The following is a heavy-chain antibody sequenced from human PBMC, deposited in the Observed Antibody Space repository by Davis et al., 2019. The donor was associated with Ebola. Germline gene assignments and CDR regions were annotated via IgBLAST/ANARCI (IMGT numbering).Heavy chain of an antibody. CDR1: GFTFSSYG. J-gene: IGHJ4*02. Sequence: GESLKISCAASGFTFSSYGMHWVRQAPGKGLEWVAVISYDGSNKYYADSVKGRFTISRDNSKNTLYLQMNSLRAEDTAVYYCAKDQPYYDILTGYFDYWGQGTLVTVSS. CDR2: ISYDGSNK. V-gene: IGHV3-30*18. CDR3: AKDQPYYDILTGYFDY. D-gene: IGHD3-9*01.